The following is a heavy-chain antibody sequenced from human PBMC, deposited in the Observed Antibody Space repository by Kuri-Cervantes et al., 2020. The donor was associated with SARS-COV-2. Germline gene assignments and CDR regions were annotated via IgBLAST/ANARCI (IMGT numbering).Heavy chain of an antibody. D-gene: IGHD3-3*01. Sequence: GESLKISCAASGFTFSSYDMSWVRQAPGKGLEWVSAISGSGGSTYYADSVKGRFTISRDNSKNTLYLQMNSLRAEDTALYHCARGTESGYPNWYFDLWGRGTLVTVSS. CDR1: GFTFSSYD. V-gene: IGHV3-23*01. CDR2: ISGSGGST. CDR3: ARGTESGYPNWYFDL. J-gene: IGHJ2*01.